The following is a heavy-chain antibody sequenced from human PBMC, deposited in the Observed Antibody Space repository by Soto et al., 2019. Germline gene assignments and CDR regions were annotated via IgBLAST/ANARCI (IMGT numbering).Heavy chain of an antibody. D-gene: IGHD3-22*01. V-gene: IGHV1-69*13. J-gene: IGHJ3*02. CDR1: VATLSIYA. CDR3: ARDLNYDGRGYVTVGI. Sequence: TVKVSCKASVATLSIYAISWVRQSPGQGRELMGGIIPIFGTAHYAQKFHGRVTITAHESTSTAYIALSSLRSEGTAVYYCARDLNYDGRGYVTVGIWGRGTMVT. CDR2: IIPIFGTA.